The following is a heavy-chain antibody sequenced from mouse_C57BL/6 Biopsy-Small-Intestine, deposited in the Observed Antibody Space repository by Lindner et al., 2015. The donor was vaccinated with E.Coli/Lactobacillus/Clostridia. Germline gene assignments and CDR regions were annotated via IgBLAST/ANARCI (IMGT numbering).Heavy chain of an antibody. V-gene: IGHV1-14*01. CDR2: VNAYNDDT. Sequence: SVKVSCKASGYTFLSYGISWVRLAPGQGLEWMGWVNAYNDDTYYAQKFQGRVTMTTDTSTSTAYMELRTLRSDDTAVYFCARNGGDTDGYYVFDYWGQGTLVTVSS. CDR3: ARNGGDTDGYYVFDY. J-gene: IGHJ4*01. CDR1: GYTFLSYG. D-gene: IGHD2-3*01.